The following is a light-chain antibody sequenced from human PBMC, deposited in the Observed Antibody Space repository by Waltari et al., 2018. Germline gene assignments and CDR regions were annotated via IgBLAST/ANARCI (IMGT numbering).Light chain of an antibody. CDR1: SSDVGTYNL. V-gene: IGLV2-23*01. Sequence: QSALTQPASVSGSPGQSITISCTGTSSDVGTYNLVSWYQHHPGKAPKLMIYESTKRPAGGSNLFSGAKSGNTASLTISGLQADDEADYYCCSFAGSSPHVVLGGGTKLTVL. CDR3: CSFAGSSPHVV. J-gene: IGLJ2*01. CDR2: EST.